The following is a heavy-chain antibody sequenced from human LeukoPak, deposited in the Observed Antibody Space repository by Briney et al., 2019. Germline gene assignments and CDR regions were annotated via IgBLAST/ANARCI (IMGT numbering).Heavy chain of an antibody. CDR3: ARGTAGGVINWGIDY. CDR2: ISFDGGNK. V-gene: IGHV3-30*03. Sequence: PGRSLRLSCADSEVTFSSFAMHWVRQAPGKGLGWVAVISFDGGNKYYADSVKGRFTISRDNAKNSLYLQMNSLRAEDTAVYYCARGTAGGVINWGIDYWGQGTLVTVSS. J-gene: IGHJ4*02. D-gene: IGHD3-16*02. CDR1: EVTFSSFA.